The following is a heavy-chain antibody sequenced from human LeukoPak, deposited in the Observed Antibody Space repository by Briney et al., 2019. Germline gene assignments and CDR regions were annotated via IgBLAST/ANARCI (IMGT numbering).Heavy chain of an antibody. J-gene: IGHJ4*02. Sequence: GGSLRLSCAASGFTFSSYGMHWVRQAPGKGLEWVSSISSSSSYIYYADSVKGRFTISRDNSKNTLYLQMNSLRAEDTAVYYCARRDDFWSGPNPIYHIDYWGQGTLVTVSS. D-gene: IGHD3-3*01. V-gene: IGHV3-21*01. CDR2: ISSSSSYI. CDR1: GFTFSSYG. CDR3: ARRDDFWSGPNPIYHIDY.